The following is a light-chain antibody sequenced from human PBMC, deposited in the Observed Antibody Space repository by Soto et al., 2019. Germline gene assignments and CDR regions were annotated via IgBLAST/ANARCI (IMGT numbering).Light chain of an antibody. Sequence: DIQMTQSPSTLSASVGDRVTITCRASQSVSSWVAWYHLKPGKAPKLLIYKASTLETGVPSRFSGSGSRTEFTLTISSLQPDDFATYYCQPYNNNFGQGTKVDIK. J-gene: IGKJ2*01. CDR3: QPYNNN. CDR2: KAS. CDR1: QSVSSW. V-gene: IGKV1-5*03.